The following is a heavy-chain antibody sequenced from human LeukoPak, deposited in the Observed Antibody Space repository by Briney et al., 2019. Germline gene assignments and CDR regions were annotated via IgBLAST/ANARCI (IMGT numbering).Heavy chain of an antibody. D-gene: IGHD6-13*01. Sequence: GGSLRLSCAASGFTFDDCGMSWVRQAPGKGLEWVSGINWNGGSTGYADSVKGRFTISRDNSKNTLYLQMNRLRAEDTAVYYCARAGPSSSWHQFDYWGQGTLVTVSS. V-gene: IGHV3-20*04. CDR1: GFTFDDCG. CDR3: ARAGPSSSWHQFDY. CDR2: INWNGGST. J-gene: IGHJ4*02.